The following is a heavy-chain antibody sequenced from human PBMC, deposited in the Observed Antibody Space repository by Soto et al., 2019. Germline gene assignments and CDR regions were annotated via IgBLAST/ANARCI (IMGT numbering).Heavy chain of an antibody. Sequence: QVQLQESGPGLVKTSETLSLTCTVSGASVSTGSYYWSWIRQPPGKGLEWIGYISYRGSTNYSPSLKSRVTISVDTSKNQFSLKLTSVTAADTAVYYCVRVDEPPNGYYYYGLDVWGQGTTVTVSS. J-gene: IGHJ6*02. CDR3: VRVDEPPNGYYYYGLDV. CDR1: GASVSTGSYY. V-gene: IGHV4-61*01. CDR2: ISYRGST.